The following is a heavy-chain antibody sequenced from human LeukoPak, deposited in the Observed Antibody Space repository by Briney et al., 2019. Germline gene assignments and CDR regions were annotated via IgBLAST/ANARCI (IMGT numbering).Heavy chain of an antibody. J-gene: IGHJ4*02. D-gene: IGHD7-27*01. Sequence: KTSQTLSLTCTVSGGSISSGDYYWSWIRQPPGKGLEWIGYIYYSGSTYYNPSLKSRVTISVDTSKNQFSLKLSSVTAADTAVYYCARHRITRGQFDYWGQGTLVTVSS. V-gene: IGHV4-30-4*08. CDR1: GGSISSGDYY. CDR2: IYYSGST. CDR3: ARHRITRGQFDY.